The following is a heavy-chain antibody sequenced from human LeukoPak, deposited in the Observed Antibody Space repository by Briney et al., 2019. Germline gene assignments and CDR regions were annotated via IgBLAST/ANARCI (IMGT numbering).Heavy chain of an antibody. J-gene: IGHJ4*02. CDR3: ARVGYYYDSSGYYSSYYFDY. V-gene: IGHV4-59*01. CDR2: IYYSGST. D-gene: IGHD3-22*01. Sequence: SETLSLTCTVSGGSISSYYWSWTRQPPGKGLEWIGYIYYSGSTNYNPSLKSRVTISVDTSKNQFSLKLSSVTAADTAVYYCARVGYYYDSSGYYSSYYFDYWGQGTLVTVSS. CDR1: GGSISSYY.